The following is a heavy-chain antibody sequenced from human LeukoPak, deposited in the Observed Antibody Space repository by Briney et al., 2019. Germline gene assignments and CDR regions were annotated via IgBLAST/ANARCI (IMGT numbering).Heavy chain of an antibody. V-gene: IGHV3-7*01. CDR3: ARGAPDF. CDR2: IKQDGSER. J-gene: IGHJ4*02. CDR1: GFTFSAYW. Sequence: GGSLRLSCAASGFTFSAYWMTWVRQAPGKGLEWVANIKQDGSERYYVDSVKGRFTISRDNAKNSLYLQMNSLRTGDTAVYYCARGAPDFWGQGTLVTVSS.